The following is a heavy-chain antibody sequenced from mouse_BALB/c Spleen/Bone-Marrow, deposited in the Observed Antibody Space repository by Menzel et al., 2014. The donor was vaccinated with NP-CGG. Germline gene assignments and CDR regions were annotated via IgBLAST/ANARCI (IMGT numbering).Heavy chain of an antibody. Sequence: EVMLVESGGGLVQPGGSLKLSCAASGFTFSSYTMSWVRQTPEKRLDWVAYISNGGGSTYYSDTVKGRFTISRDNAKNTLYLQMNSLKSEDTAMYYCARENGFAYWGQGTLVTVSA. V-gene: IGHV5-12-2*01. CDR1: GFTFSSYT. CDR2: ISNGGGST. J-gene: IGHJ3*01. CDR3: ARENGFAY.